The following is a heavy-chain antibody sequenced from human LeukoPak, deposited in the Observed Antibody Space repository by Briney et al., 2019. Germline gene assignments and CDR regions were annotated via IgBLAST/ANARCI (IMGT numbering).Heavy chain of an antibody. Sequence: SVKVPCKASGGTFSSYAISWVRQAPGQGLEGMGGIIPIFGTANYAQKFQGRVTITADKSTSTAYMELSSLRSEDTAVYYCARNSGYDLWFDPWGQGTLVTVSS. J-gene: IGHJ5*02. CDR2: IIPIFGTA. CDR3: ARNSGYDLWFDP. V-gene: IGHV1-69*06. D-gene: IGHD5-12*01. CDR1: GGTFSSYA.